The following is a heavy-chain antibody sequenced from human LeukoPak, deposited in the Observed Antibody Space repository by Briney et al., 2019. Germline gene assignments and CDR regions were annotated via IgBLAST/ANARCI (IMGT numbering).Heavy chain of an antibody. V-gene: IGHV3-30*02. CDR2: IRYDGSNK. CDR3: AKQVVPAARPSYYYYMDV. J-gene: IGHJ6*03. CDR1: GFTFSSYE. Sequence: GGSLRLSCVASGFTFSSYEMNWVRQAPGKGLEWVAFIRYDGSNKYYADSVKGRFTISRDNSKNTLYLQMNSLRAEDTAVYYCAKQVVPAARPSYYYYMDVWGKGTTVTISS. D-gene: IGHD2-2*02.